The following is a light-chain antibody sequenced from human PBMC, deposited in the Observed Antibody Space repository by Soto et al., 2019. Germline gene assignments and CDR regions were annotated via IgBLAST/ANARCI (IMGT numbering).Light chain of an antibody. CDR3: QSYDSSLSDVV. V-gene: IGLV1-40*03. Sequence: QAVVTQPPSVSGAPGQRVTISCTGRTDYDVHWYQQVPGTAPKVLIRSNNERASGVPDRFSGSKSGASASLAITGLQAEDEADYYCQSYDSSLSDVVFGGGTKLTVL. J-gene: IGLJ2*01. CDR2: SNN. CDR1: TDYD.